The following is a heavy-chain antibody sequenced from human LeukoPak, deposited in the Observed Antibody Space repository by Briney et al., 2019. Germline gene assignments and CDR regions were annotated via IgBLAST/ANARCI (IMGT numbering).Heavy chain of an antibody. CDR3: ARDGTGVYNLVQY. J-gene: IGHJ4*02. D-gene: IGHD5-24*01. Sequence: ASVTVSFKASGYTFTGYYMHWVRQAPGQGLEWMGWINPNSGGTNYAQKFQGRVTMTRDTSISAVYMELSRLRSDDTAVYYCARDGTGVYNLVQYWGQGTLVTVSS. CDR1: GYTFTGYY. CDR2: INPNSGGT. V-gene: IGHV1-2*02.